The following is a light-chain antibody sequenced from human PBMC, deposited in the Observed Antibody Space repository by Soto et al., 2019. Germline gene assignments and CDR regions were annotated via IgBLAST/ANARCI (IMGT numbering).Light chain of an antibody. CDR2: DAS. Sequence: EIVMTQSPATLSVSPGERATLSCRASQSVSSKLAWYQQKPGQAPRLLIYDASTRATGIAARFSGGGSGTEFTLSIRSLQFEDVAVYYCQQFNSWPPWTFGQGTKVEIK. CDR1: QSVSSK. CDR3: QQFNSWPPWT. J-gene: IGKJ1*01. V-gene: IGKV3-15*01.